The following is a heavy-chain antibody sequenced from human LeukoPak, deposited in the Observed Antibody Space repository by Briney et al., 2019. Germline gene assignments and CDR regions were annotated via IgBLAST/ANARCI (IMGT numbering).Heavy chain of an antibody. CDR3: ARAGSGSGSYYNPYYFDY. V-gene: IGHV3-33*01. D-gene: IGHD3-10*01. J-gene: IGHJ4*02. CDR2: IWYDGSNK. Sequence: PGGSLRLSCAASGFTFSSYGMHWVRQAPGKGLEWVAVIWYDGSNKYYADSVKGRFTISRDNSKNTLYLQMNSLRAEDTAVYYCARAGSGSGSYYNPYYFDYWGQGTLVTASS. CDR1: GFTFSSYG.